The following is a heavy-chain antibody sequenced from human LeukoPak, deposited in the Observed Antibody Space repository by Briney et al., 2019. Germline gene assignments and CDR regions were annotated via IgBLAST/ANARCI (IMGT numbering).Heavy chain of an antibody. D-gene: IGHD3-22*01. V-gene: IGHV3-23*01. CDR3: AKDGYYDSSAYYYVRYFDL. CDR2: ISGSGGST. Sequence: SGGSLRLSCAASGFTFSSYGMSWVRQAPGKGLEWVSAISGSGGSTYYADSVKGRFTISRDNSKNMLYLQMNSLRAEDTAVYYCAKDGYYDSSAYYYVRYFDLWGRGTLVTVSS. J-gene: IGHJ2*01. CDR1: GFTFSSYG.